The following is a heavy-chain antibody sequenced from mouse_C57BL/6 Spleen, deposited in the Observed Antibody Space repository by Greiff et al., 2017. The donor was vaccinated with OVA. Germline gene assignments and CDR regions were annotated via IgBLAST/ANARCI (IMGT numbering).Heavy chain of an antibody. CDR3: AKFDSSGLYYYAMDY. Sequence: QVQLQQPGAELVKPGASVKLSCKASGYTFTSYWMQWVKQRPGQGLEWIGEIDPSDSYTNYNQKFKGKATLTVDTSSSTAYMQLSSLTSEDSAVYYCAKFDSSGLYYYAMDYWGQVTSVTVSS. CDR2: IDPSDSYT. J-gene: IGHJ4*01. V-gene: IGHV1-50*01. D-gene: IGHD3-2*02. CDR1: GYTFTSYW.